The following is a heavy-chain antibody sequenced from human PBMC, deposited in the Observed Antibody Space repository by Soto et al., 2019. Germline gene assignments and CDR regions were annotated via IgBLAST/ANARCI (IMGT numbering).Heavy chain of an antibody. D-gene: IGHD3-3*01. CDR3: ALEAQVHTPAFVY. CDR2: ISPMFGAA. Sequence: QVQLVQSGAEMKKPGSSVKVSCQSSGGTFNTYAMNWVRQAPGQGPEWMGDISPMFGAANYAPKFQGRVTITADECTGSSYMQLSILTSEDAALYCCALEAQVHTPAFVYWGQGTLVTVSS. J-gene: IGHJ4*02. CDR1: GGTFNTYA. V-gene: IGHV1-69*19.